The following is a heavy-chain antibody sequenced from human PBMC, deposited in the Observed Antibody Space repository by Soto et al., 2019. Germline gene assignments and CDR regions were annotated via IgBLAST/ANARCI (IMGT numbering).Heavy chain of an antibody. D-gene: IGHD3-3*01. CDR2: IYPGDSDT. Sequence: PGESLKISCKGSGYSFTSYWIGWVRQMPGKGLEWMGIIYPGDSDTRYSPSFQGQVNNSADKSISTAYLQLGSFKASDTAMYFFSRSTTIFGVVNHGGLYYYGMDVWGQGTTVTVSS. J-gene: IGHJ6*02. V-gene: IGHV5-51*01. CDR3: SRSTTIFGVVNHGGLYYYGMDV. CDR1: GYSFTSYW.